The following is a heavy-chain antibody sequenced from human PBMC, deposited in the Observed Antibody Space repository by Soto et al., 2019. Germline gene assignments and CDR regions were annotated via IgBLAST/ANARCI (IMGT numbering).Heavy chain of an antibody. D-gene: IGHD6-13*01. CDR3: AKIAAAGPGPIDY. J-gene: IGHJ4*02. Sequence: QVQLVQSGAEVKKPGASVKVSCKASGYTFTSYYMHWVRQAPGQGLEWMGIINPSGGSTSYAQKFQGRVTMTRDTSTSTVYMELSSLRSEDTAVYFCAKIAAAGPGPIDYCGQGTLVTVSS. CDR2: INPSGGST. V-gene: IGHV1-46*01. CDR1: GYTFTSYY.